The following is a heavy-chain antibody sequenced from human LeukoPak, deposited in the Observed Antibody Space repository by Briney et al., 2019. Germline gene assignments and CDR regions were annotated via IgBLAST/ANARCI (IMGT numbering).Heavy chain of an antibody. D-gene: IGHD1-26*01. Sequence: SESLSLTCTVSGGTISRYYWSWIRQPPGKGLEWTAYIDYSGSTNYNPSLKSRLTISLDASKNQFSLKLSSVTAADTAVYYCARDRRRDLLHAFDIWGQGTMVTVSS. CDR2: IDYSGST. CDR3: ARDRRRDLLHAFDI. V-gene: IGHV4-59*01. CDR1: GGTISRYY. J-gene: IGHJ3*02.